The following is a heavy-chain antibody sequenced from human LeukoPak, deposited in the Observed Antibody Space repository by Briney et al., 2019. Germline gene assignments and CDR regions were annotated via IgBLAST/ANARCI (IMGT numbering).Heavy chain of an antibody. J-gene: IGHJ4*02. CDR3: ARHRPTPYYDFWSGYSGKRGSFDY. Sequence: SETLSLTCTVSGGSISSYYWSWIRQPPGKGLEWIGYIYYSGSTNYNPSLKSRVTISVDTSKNQFSLKLSSVTAADTAVYYCARHRPTPYYDFWSGYSGKRGSFDYWGQGTLVTVSS. CDR2: IYYSGST. V-gene: IGHV4-59*08. CDR1: GGSISSYY. D-gene: IGHD3-3*01.